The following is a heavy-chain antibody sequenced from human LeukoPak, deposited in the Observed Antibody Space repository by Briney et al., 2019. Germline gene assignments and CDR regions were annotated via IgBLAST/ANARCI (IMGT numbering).Heavy chain of an antibody. J-gene: IGHJ4*02. CDR2: ISYDGSNE. Sequence: GRSLRLSCAASGFTFSSYGLHWVRQAPGKGLEWVAAISYDGSNEYYADSVKGRFTISRDNSKNTLFLQMNSLRAGDTAVYYCAKGRGGSYYAALDYWGQGTLVTVSS. CDR1: GFTFSSYG. D-gene: IGHD1-26*01. CDR3: AKGRGGSYYAALDY. V-gene: IGHV3-30*18.